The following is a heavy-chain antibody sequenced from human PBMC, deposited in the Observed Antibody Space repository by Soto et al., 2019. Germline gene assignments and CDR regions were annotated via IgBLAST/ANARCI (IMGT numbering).Heavy chain of an antibody. CDR2: IKQDGSEE. D-gene: IGHD1-26*01. CDR3: ARVVGATNTLHN. CDR1: GFPFSGHW. Sequence: EVQLVESGGGLVQPGGSLRLSCVASGFPFSGHWMNWVRQAPGKGLEWVANIKQDGSEEHYVDSVKGRFTVSRDNAKNSLHLQMDSLRAEDTAVYYCARVVGATNTLHNWGQGTLVTVSS. V-gene: IGHV3-7*01. J-gene: IGHJ4*02.